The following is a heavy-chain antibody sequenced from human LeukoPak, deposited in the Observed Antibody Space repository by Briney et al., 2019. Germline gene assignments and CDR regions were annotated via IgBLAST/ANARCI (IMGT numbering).Heavy chain of an antibody. Sequence: GGSLRLSCAASGFTFSSYSMNWVRQAPGKGLEWVSSISSSSSYIYYADSVKGRFTISRDNAKNSLYLQVNSLRAEDTAVYYCARDSTIFGARPYYYYYYMDVWGKGTTVTVSS. V-gene: IGHV3-21*01. CDR2: ISSSSSYI. CDR3: ARDSTIFGARPYYYYYYMDV. J-gene: IGHJ6*03. D-gene: IGHD3-3*01. CDR1: GFTFSSYS.